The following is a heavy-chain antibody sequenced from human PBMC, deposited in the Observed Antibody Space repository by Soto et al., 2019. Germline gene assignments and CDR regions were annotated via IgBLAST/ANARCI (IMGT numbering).Heavy chain of an antibody. CDR1: GGSISSSSYY. D-gene: IGHD3-22*01. CDR2: IYYRGST. Sequence: QLQLQESGPGLVKPSETLSLTCTVSGGSISSSSYYWVWIRQPPGKGLEWIGGIYYRGSTYYNPSLKSRVTLHVDTSNTQFSLKLNSVTAADTAMYYCSRHGMVYYDSSGYYYSPYYFDYWGQGTLVTVSS. CDR3: SRHGMVYYDSSGYYYSPYYFDY. V-gene: IGHV4-39*01. J-gene: IGHJ4*02.